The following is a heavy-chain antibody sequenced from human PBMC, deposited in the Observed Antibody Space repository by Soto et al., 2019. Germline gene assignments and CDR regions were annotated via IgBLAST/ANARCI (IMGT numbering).Heavy chain of an antibody. CDR3: ARGVTAGVDY. CDR1: GYSFSSLD. J-gene: IGHJ4*02. CDR2: MQPRDGRT. V-gene: IGHV1-8*01. D-gene: IGHD1-26*01. Sequence: QVQLVQSGAEVREPGASVKVSCKASGYSFSSLDINWVRQTTGQGLEWMGWMQPRDGRTGYAQKFQGRVTMTRDTSINTAYMELSSLTSDDTVFYYCARGVTAGVDYWGQGTLVTVSS.